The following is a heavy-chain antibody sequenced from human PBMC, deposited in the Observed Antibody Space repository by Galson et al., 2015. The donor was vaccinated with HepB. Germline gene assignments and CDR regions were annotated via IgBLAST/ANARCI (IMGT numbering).Heavy chain of an antibody. V-gene: IGHV3-30*04. Sequence: SLRLSCVASGFTFRTYAMHWVRQAPGKGLEWVAVISYDGSNKDYADSVKGRFTFSRGNSKNTLYLQMNSLRLEDTAVYYCAREGRNSGWYFDYWGQGTLVTVSS. CDR3: AREGRNSGWYFDY. CDR2: ISYDGSNK. D-gene: IGHD6-19*01. J-gene: IGHJ4*02. CDR1: GFTFRTYA.